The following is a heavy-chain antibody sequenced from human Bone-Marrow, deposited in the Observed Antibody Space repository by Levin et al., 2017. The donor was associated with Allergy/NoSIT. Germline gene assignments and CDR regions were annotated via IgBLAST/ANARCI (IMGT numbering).Heavy chain of an antibody. CDR1: GFILSSYS. V-gene: IGHV3-23*01. J-gene: IGHJ4*02. Sequence: QTGGSLRLSCEVSGFILSSYSMSWVRQAPGKGLEWVSSISGRRGLSTYYADSVKGRFTISRDSSKNTLYLEMNSLRTDDTAVYYCPTDHPNSGTNVWGQGTLVTVSS. CDR2: ISGRRGLST. D-gene: IGHD1-26*01. CDR3: PTDHPNSGTNV.